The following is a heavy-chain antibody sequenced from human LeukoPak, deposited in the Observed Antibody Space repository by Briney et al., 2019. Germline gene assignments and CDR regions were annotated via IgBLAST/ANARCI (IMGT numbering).Heavy chain of an antibody. D-gene: IGHD3-3*02. Sequence: KPSETLSLTCTVSGGSISSGGYYWSWTRQHPGKGLERIGNIYYSGTTYYNSSLKSRVIISVDTSKNQFSLKLSSVTAADTAVYYCARGLTISDAFDIWGQGTMVTVSS. V-gene: IGHV4-31*03. CDR2: IYYSGTT. CDR1: GGSISSGGYY. J-gene: IGHJ3*02. CDR3: ARGLTISDAFDI.